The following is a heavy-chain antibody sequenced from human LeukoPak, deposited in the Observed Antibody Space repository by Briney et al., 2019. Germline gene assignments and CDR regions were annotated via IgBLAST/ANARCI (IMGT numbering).Heavy chain of an antibody. V-gene: IGHV1-46*01. J-gene: IGHJ6*02. CDR2: INPSGGST. D-gene: IGHD3/OR15-3a*01. Sequence: GASVKVSCKASGYTFSRYYMHWVRQAPGQGLEWMGIINPSGGSTSYAQKFQGRVTMTRDTSTRIVYMELSSLRSEDTAVYYRARWGASGLALIYYYGMDVWGQGTTVTVSS. CDR3: ARWGASGLALIYYYGMDV. CDR1: GYTFSRYY.